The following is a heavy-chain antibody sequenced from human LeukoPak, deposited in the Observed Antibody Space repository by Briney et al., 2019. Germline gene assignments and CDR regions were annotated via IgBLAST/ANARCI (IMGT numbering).Heavy chain of an antibody. D-gene: IGHD6-19*01. Sequence: GGSLRLSCAASGFTFSSNAMSWVRQAPGKGLEWVSAISGSGGSTYYADSVKGRFTISRDNSKNTLFLQMNSMRDEDTAVYYCAKTVAGTPEYWGQGTLVTVSS. CDR3: AKTVAGTPEY. CDR2: ISGSGGST. V-gene: IGHV3-23*01. J-gene: IGHJ4*02. CDR1: GFTFSSNA.